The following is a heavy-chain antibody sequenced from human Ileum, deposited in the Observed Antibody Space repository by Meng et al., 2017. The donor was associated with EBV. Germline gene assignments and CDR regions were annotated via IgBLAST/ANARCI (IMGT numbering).Heavy chain of an antibody. CDR3: ARGRSWFDP. CDR1: GLTFSDSS. V-gene: IGHV3-11*01. J-gene: IGHJ5*02. Sequence: GQLVESGGDLVKTGGCLRLSCAASGLTFSDSSMTWIRQAPGKGLEWIAFISSSSNIIYYTDSVKGRFTVSRDNAKNSLFLQTNSLRAEDTAVYFCARGRSWFDPWGQGTLVTVSS. CDR2: ISSSSNII.